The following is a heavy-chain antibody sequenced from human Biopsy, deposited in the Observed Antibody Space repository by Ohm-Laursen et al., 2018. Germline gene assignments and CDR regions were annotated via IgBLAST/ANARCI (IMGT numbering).Heavy chain of an antibody. CDR1: GDSISSYY. D-gene: IGHD3-22*01. J-gene: IGHJ2*01. CDR3: ARDRGYYSDRTVPGYFDL. CDR2: VYYTGST. Sequence: GTLSLTCTVSGDSISSYYWSWILQPPGKGLQWIGYVYYTGSTDYNPSLQSRVTISVDTSKNHFSLRLRSVTPADTAIYYCARDRGYYSDRTVPGYFDLWGRGTLVTVSS. V-gene: IGHV4-59*01.